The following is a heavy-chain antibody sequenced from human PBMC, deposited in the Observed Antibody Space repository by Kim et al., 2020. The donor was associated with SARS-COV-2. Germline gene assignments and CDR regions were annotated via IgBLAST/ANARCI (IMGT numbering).Heavy chain of an antibody. J-gene: IGHJ4*02. V-gene: IGHV3-21*01. CDR3: AREDILTGIFDF. Sequence: YIYYADSVKGRFTISRDNAKKSLYLQMNSLGAEDTAVYYCAREDILTGIFDFWGQGTPVTVSS. D-gene: IGHD3-9*01. CDR2: YI.